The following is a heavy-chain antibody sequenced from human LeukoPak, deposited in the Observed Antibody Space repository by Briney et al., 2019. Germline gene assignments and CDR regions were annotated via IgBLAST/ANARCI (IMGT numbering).Heavy chain of an antibody. V-gene: IGHV3-33*01. D-gene: IGHD3-10*01. CDR1: GFTFRNHL. CDR2: IWYDGSHI. Sequence: GGSLRLSCAASGFTFRNHLMHWVRQAPGKGLEWVAIIWYDGSHIYYGDSVKGRFTISRDDSKNTLYLQMSSLRADDTAVYFCARDSFYSGSTTYYYHYFDNWGQGTLVTVSS. J-gene: IGHJ4*02. CDR3: ARDSFYSGSTTYYYHYFDN.